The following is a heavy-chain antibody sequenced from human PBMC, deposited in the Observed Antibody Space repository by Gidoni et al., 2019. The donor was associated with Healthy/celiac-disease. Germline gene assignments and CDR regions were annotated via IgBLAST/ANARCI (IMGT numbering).Heavy chain of an antibody. CDR2: ISGSGGST. CDR3: AKSGSIAVAGRYYYYYYMDV. Sequence: EVQLSESGGGLVQPGGSLRLPCAASGLTFSSNAMSRVRQAPGKGLEWVSAISGSGGSTYYADSVKGRFTISRDNSKNTLYLQMNSLRAEDTAVYYCAKSGSIAVAGRYYYYYYMDVWGKGTTVTVSS. CDR1: GLTFSSNA. V-gene: IGHV3-23*01. D-gene: IGHD6-19*01. J-gene: IGHJ6*03.